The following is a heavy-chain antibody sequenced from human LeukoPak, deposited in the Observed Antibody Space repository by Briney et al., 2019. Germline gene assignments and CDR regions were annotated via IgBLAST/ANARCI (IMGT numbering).Heavy chain of an antibody. CDR1: GGSITSRSYY. CDR3: ARHFECGSGSYYHFDY. Sequence: SETLSLTCTVSGGSITSRSYYWGWLRQPPGKGLEWIGSMYYSGSTYYNPSLKSRVTISVDTSKNQFSLKLSSVIAADTAVYYCARHFECGSGSYYHFDYWGQGTLVTVSS. J-gene: IGHJ4*02. V-gene: IGHV4-39*01. D-gene: IGHD3-10*01. CDR2: MYYSGST.